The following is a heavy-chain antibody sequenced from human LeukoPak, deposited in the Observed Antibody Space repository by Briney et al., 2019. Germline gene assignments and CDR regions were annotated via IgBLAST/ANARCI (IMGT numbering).Heavy chain of an antibody. D-gene: IGHD3-22*01. V-gene: IGHV4-59*01. CDR2: IYYSGST. Sequence: SETLSLTCTVSGGSISSYYWSWIRQPPGKGLEWIGYIYYSGSTNYNPSLKRRVTISLDTSKIQFSLKLSSVTAADTAVYYCARGVLGYDSSGSDAFDIWGQGTMVTVSS. J-gene: IGHJ3*02. CDR3: ARGVLGYDSSGSDAFDI. CDR1: GGSISSYY.